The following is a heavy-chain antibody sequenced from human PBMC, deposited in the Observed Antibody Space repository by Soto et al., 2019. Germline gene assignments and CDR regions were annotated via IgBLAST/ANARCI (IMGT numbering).Heavy chain of an antibody. CDR3: VRGRSYSVYDF. CDR1: GGSISGHS. V-gene: IGHV4-4*07. CDR2: IYPSGST. J-gene: IGHJ4*02. Sequence: SETLSLTCTVSGGSISGHSWIWIRQPAGKGLEWIGHIYPSGSTSYNPSLRSRVTMSLDTSSNQIFLNLTSVAAADTAVFYCVRGRSYSVYDFWGPGTLVTVSS. D-gene: IGHD5-12*01.